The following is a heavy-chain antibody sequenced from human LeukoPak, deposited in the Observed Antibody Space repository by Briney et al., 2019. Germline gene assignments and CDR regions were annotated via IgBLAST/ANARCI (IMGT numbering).Heavy chain of an antibody. CDR2: ISSSGSTI. D-gene: IGHD5-24*01. V-gene: IGHV3-48*03. CDR3: ARVDGYNYFDY. CDR1: GFTFSSYE. Sequence: GGSLRLSCAASGFTFSSYEMNWVRQAPGKGLEWVSYISSSGSTIYYADSVKGRFTISRDNAKNSLYLQMNSLRAEDTAVYYCARVDGYNYFDYWGQGTLVTVSS. J-gene: IGHJ4*02.